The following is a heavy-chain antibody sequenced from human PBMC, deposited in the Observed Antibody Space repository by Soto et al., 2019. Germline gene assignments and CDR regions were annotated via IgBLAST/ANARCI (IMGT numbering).Heavy chain of an antibody. CDR2: INPNSGGT. D-gene: IGHD3-10*01. J-gene: IGHJ6*02. V-gene: IGHV1-2*04. Sequence: ASVKVSCKASGYTFTGCYMHWVRQAPGQGLEWMGWINPNSGGTNYAQKFQGWVTMTRDTSISTAYMELSRLRSDDTAVYYCSRVGPYGSGSLLSGMDVWGQGTTVTVSS. CDR3: SRVGPYGSGSLLSGMDV. CDR1: GYTFTGCY.